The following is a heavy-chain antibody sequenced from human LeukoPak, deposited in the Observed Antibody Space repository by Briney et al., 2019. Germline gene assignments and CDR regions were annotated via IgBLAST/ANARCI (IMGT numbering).Heavy chain of an antibody. J-gene: IGHJ4*02. Sequence: PSETLSLTCAVYGGSFSGYYWTWIRQPPGKGLEWLGEISHSGSTNYNPSLKSRVTISVDTSKNQFSLKLSSVTAADTAVYYCAGFNTVDYWGQGTLVTVSS. CDR1: GGSFSGYY. CDR2: ISHSGST. CDR3: AGFNTVDY. V-gene: IGHV4-34*01. D-gene: IGHD2-8*02.